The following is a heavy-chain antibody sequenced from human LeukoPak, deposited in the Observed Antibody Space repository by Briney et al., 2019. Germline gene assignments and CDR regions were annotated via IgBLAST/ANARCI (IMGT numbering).Heavy chain of an antibody. J-gene: IGHJ4*02. Sequence: SETLSLTCAVYGGSFSGYYWSWIRQPPGKGLECIGEINHSGSTNYNPSLKSRVTISVDTSKNQFSLKLSSVTAADTAVYYCASARNSYDYWGQGTLVTVSS. CDR1: GGSFSGYY. V-gene: IGHV4-34*01. CDR2: INHSGST. CDR3: ASARNSYDY.